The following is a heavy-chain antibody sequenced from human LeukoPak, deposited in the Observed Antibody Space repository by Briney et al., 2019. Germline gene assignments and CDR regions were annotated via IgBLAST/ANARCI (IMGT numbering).Heavy chain of an antibody. CDR1: GYTFTHYR. D-gene: IGHD1-1*01. J-gene: IGHJ4*02. Sequence: ASVKDSCKASGYTFTHYRLHWVRQAHGQGLEWMGWVNPDSGGTNYQQNFQGRVTMTRDTSISTVYMELSRLRSDDTAVYYCARENWYSDYWGQGTLVTVSS. V-gene: IGHV1-2*02. CDR3: ARENWYSDY. CDR2: VNPDSGGT.